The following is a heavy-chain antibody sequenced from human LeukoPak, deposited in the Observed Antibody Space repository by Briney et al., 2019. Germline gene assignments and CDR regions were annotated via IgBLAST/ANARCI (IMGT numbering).Heavy chain of an antibody. V-gene: IGHV4-34*01. D-gene: IGHD6-13*01. CDR3: ARGGIPGYSSSWYRLRRTTFDI. CDR1: GGSFSGYY. J-gene: IGHJ3*02. Sequence: PSETLSLTCAVYGGSFSGYYWSWIRQPPGKGLEWIGEINHSGSTNYNPSLKSRVTISVDTSKNQFSLKLSSVTAADTAVYYCARGGIPGYSSSWYRLRRTTFDIWGQGTMVTVSS. CDR2: INHSGST.